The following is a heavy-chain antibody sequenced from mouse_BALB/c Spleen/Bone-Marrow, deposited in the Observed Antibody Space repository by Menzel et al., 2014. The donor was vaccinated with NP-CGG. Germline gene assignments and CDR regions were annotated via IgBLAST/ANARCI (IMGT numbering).Heavy chain of an antibody. D-gene: IGHD2-4*01. CDR3: ARDYDYFFDY. Sequence: VQLQQSGAELVKPGASVKLSCTASDFNIKDTYMHWVKQRPGQGLEWIGWIDPANGNTKYDPNFQGKATITADTSSNTAYLQLSSLTSEDTAVYYCARDYDYFFDYWGQGTTLTVSS. V-gene: IGHV14-3*02. J-gene: IGHJ2*01. CDR2: IDPANGNT. CDR1: DFNIKDTY.